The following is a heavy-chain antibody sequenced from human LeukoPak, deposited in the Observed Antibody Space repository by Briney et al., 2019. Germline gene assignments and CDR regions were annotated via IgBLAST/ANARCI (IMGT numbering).Heavy chain of an antibody. CDR1: GFTFSGYA. Sequence: GGSLRLSCAASGFTFSGYAMSWVRQAPGKGLEWVSTISGSGGSTYYADSVKGRFTISRDNSKNTLYLQMNSLGAEGTAVYYCAKEYSFGYFDYWGQGTLVTVSS. CDR2: ISGSGGST. D-gene: IGHD3-16*01. J-gene: IGHJ4*02. CDR3: AKEYSFGYFDY. V-gene: IGHV3-23*01.